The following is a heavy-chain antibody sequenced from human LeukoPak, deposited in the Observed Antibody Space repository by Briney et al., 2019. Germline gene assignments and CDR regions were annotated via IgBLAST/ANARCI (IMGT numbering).Heavy chain of an antibody. CDR2: IYYGGST. CDR1: GGSISSSSYY. D-gene: IGHD6-13*01. CDR3: ARQGQQLDY. V-gene: IGHV4-39*01. J-gene: IGHJ4*02. Sequence: SETLSLTCTVSGGSISSSSYYWGWIRQPPGKGLEWIGSIYYGGSTYYNPSLKSRVTISVDTSKNQFSLKLSSVTAADTAVYYCARQGQQLDYWGQGTLVTVSS.